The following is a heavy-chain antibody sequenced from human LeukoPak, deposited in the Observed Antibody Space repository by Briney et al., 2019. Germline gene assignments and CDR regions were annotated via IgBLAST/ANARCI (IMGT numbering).Heavy chain of an antibody. J-gene: IGHJ6*02. CDR2: ISGSGGST. D-gene: IGHD2-2*01. CDR1: GFTFSSYA. CDR3: AKGYCSSTSCYGGPYYYYGMDV. V-gene: IGHV3-23*01. Sequence: GGSLRLSCAASGFTFSSYAMSWVRQAPGKGLEWVSAISGSGGSTYYADSVKGRFIISRDNSKNTLYLQMNSLRAEDTAVYYCAKGYCSSTSCYGGPYYYYGMDVWGQGTTVTVSS.